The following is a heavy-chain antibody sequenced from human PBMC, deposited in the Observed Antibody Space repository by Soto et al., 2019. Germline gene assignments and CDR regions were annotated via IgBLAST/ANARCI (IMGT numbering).Heavy chain of an antibody. CDR2: ISSSGYGL. CDR3: AKIVVVALIQGYYYFYMDV. Sequence: QEQLVESGGGLVKPGGSLRLSCTASRFIFSDYYMSWIRQAPGKGLEWVSYISSSGYGLYSADSLMGRFTISRDNAKNSLYLQMDSLRAEDTAVYYCAKIVVVALIQGYYYFYMDVWGKGTTVTVSS. D-gene: IGHD2-15*01. J-gene: IGHJ6*03. CDR1: RFIFSDYY. V-gene: IGHV3-11*01.